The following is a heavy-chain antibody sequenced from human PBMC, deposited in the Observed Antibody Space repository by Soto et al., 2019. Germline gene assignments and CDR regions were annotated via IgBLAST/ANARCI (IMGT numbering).Heavy chain of an antibody. CDR1: GFTFGSFA. CDR2: IIGNGGVT. CDR3: AKESNIRGDLDYYYSGMDV. V-gene: IGHV3-23*01. Sequence: PGGSLRLSCVASGFTFGSFAMSWVRQAPGKGLEWVSSIIGNGGVTYYADSVKGRFTISRDNSKNTLYLQMNSLRAEDTAVYFCAKESNIRGDLDYYYSGMDVWGQGTPVTVSS. D-gene: IGHD3-10*01. J-gene: IGHJ6*02.